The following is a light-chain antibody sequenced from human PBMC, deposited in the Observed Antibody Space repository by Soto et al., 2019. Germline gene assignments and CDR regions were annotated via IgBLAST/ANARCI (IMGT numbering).Light chain of an antibody. Sequence: DIQMTQSPSSLSASIGDRVTITCQASQDISDYLNWYQQKPGKAPKLLIYGASSLETGVSSRFSGSGSGTDFTFTISSLQPEDIAIYYCQQYTSLPRTFGQGTKLAIK. CDR2: GAS. CDR1: QDISDY. CDR3: QQYTSLPRT. V-gene: IGKV1-33*01. J-gene: IGKJ2*01.